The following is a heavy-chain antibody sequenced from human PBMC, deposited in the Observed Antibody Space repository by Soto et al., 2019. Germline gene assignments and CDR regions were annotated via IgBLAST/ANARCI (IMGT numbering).Heavy chain of an antibody. J-gene: IGHJ5*02. CDR3: TTDTDWFDP. D-gene: IGHD4-17*01. Sequence: GRALRLSCAASGFTFSNAWMSWVHQAPGKGLEWVGLIKSKTDGGTTDYAAPVKGRFTISRDDSKSTLYLQMKSLKTEDTAVYYCTTDTDWFDPWGQGTLVTASS. CDR2: IKSKTDGGTT. V-gene: IGHV3-15*01. CDR1: GFTFSNAW.